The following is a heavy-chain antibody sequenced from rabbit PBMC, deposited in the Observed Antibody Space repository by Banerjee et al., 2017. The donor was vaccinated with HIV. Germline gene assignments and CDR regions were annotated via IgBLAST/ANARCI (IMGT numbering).Heavy chain of an antibody. D-gene: IGHD6-1*01. CDR2: ISTDNIIT. V-gene: IGHV1S7*01. CDR1: GFDFNKYY. Sequence: QLRESGGGLVQPGGSLKLSCKASGFDFNKYYMSWVRQAPGKGLEWIGYISTDNIITYYANWVNGRFTISSHIAQNTLYLQLNSLTAADTATYFCTRDAGYAGYGYAVEADFNLWGPGTLVTVS. CDR3: TRDAGYAGYGYAVEADFNL. J-gene: IGHJ4*01.